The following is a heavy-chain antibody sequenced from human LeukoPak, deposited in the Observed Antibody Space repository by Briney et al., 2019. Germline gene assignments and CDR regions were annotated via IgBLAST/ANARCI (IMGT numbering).Heavy chain of an antibody. CDR2: IDTSGGST. V-gene: IGHV3-23*01. CDR3: ANVYDFWSGYYPPFDY. D-gene: IGHD3-3*01. CDR1: GFKFSIYA. Sequence: GGSLRLSCAASGFKFSIYAMTWVRQAPGKGLEWVSSIDTSGGSTVYADSVKGRFTISRDNSKNTLYLQMNSLRAEDTAMYHFANVYDFWSGYYPPFDYWGQGTLVTVSS. J-gene: IGHJ4*02.